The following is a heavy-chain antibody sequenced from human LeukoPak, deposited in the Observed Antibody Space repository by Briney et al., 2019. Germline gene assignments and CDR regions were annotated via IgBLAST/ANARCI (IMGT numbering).Heavy chain of an antibody. CDR1: GFTFSSYA. CDR3: ARNLRPVVPAAACDY. Sequence: GGSLRLSCAASGFTFSSYAMHWDRQAPGKGLEWVAVISYDGSNKYYADSVKGRFTISRDNSKNTLYLQMNSLRAEDTAVYYCARNLRPVVPAAACDYWGQGTLVTVSS. V-gene: IGHV3-30-3*01. D-gene: IGHD2-2*01. CDR2: ISYDGSNK. J-gene: IGHJ4*02.